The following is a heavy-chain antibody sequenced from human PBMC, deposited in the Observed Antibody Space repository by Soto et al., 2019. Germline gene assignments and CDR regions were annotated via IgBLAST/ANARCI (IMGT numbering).Heavy chain of an antibody. CDR1: GFTFSSDS. CDR3: AKSDSSGWFHYIQQ. D-gene: IGHD6-19*01. V-gene: IGHV3-23*01. J-gene: IGHJ1*01. Sequence: EVQLLESGGGLVQPGGSLRLSCAASGFTFSSDSMSWVRQAPGKGLEWVSGISARGDGTFYADSVKGRFTISRDTSKNTLYLQMISLRAEDTAVYYSAKSDSSGWFHYIQQWGQGTLVTVSS. CDR2: ISARGDGT.